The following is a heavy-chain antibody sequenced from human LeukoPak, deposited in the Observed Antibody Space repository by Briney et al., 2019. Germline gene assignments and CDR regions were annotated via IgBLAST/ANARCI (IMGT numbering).Heavy chain of an antibody. CDR2: IWYDGSNK. D-gene: IGHD3-22*01. V-gene: IGHV3-33*01. Sequence: GGSLRLSCAASGFTFSNYGMHWVRQAPGKGLEWVAVIWYDGSNKYYADSVKGRFTISRDNAKNSLYLQMNSLRAEDTAVYYCARPLNKDSSGYYFSLYYYYGMDVWGQGTTVTVSS. CDR3: ARPLNKDSSGYYFSLYYYYGMDV. CDR1: GFTFSNYG. J-gene: IGHJ6*02.